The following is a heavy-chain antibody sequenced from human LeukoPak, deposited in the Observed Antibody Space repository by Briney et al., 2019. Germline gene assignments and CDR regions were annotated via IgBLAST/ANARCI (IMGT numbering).Heavy chain of an antibody. CDR1: GGSIGTYY. Sequence: SETLSLTCTLSGGSIGTYYWIWIRQPPGKGLEWIGYIYHSGSTNYNPSLKSRVTISVDTSKSQFSLKLSSVTAADTAVYYCARGGGYASPIGYWGQGALVTVSS. D-gene: IGHD5-12*01. V-gene: IGHV4-59*01. CDR3: ARGGGYASPIGY. CDR2: IYHSGST. J-gene: IGHJ4*02.